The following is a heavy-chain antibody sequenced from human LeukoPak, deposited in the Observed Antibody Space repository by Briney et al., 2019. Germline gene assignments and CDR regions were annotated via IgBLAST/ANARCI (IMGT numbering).Heavy chain of an antibody. Sequence: GGSLRLSCAASGFTFDDYAMHWVRQAPGKGLEWVSGISWSGGSIGYADSVKGRFTTSRDNAKNSLYLQVNSLRAEDTALYYCAKGRGAYCSSTSCYGRDAFDIWGQGTMVTVSS. CDR1: GFTFDDYA. V-gene: IGHV3-9*01. CDR2: ISWSGGSI. D-gene: IGHD2-2*01. CDR3: AKGRGAYCSSTSCYGRDAFDI. J-gene: IGHJ3*02.